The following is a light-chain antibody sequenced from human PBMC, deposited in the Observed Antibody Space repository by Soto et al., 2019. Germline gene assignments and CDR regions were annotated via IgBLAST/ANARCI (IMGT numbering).Light chain of an antibody. V-gene: IGLV2-14*01. CDR3: SSYISSITYV. Sequence: QSALTQPASVSGSPGQSITISCTGTSSDVGAYNYVSWYQQHPGKAPKLMIYDVNNRPSGVSNRFSGSKSGNTASLTISGLQAEDEADYCYSSYISSITYVVGTGTKVTVL. CDR2: DVN. J-gene: IGLJ1*01. CDR1: SSDVGAYNY.